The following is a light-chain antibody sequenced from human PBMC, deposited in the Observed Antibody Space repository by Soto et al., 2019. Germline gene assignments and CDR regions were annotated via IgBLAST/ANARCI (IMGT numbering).Light chain of an antibody. Sequence: DIQMTQSPSSLSASVGDRVTITCRASQGISNLLGWFQHKPGKAPKRLIYAASSLQGRVPSRFSGSGSGTEFTLTITGLQPEDFADYYCLQHNTYPYRFGQGTKLEIK. CDR1: QGISNL. J-gene: IGKJ2*03. CDR2: AAS. V-gene: IGKV1-17*01. CDR3: LQHNTYPYR.